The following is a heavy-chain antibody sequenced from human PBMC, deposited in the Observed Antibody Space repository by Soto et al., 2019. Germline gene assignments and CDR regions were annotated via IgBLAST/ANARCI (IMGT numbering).Heavy chain of an antibody. D-gene: IGHD6-13*01. CDR3: ARDTGYSSSWPFDY. CDR2: IIPILGIA. J-gene: IGHJ4*02. CDR1: GGTFSSYT. V-gene: IGHV1-69*04. Sequence: GASVKVSCKASGGTFSSYTISWVRQAPGQGLEWMGRIIPILGIANYAQKFQGRVTITADKSTSTAYMELSSLRSEDTAVYYCARDTGYSSSWPFDYWGQGTLVTVS.